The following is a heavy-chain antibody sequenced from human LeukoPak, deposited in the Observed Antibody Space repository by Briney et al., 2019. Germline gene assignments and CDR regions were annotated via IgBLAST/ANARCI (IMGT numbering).Heavy chain of an antibody. J-gene: IGHJ4*02. CDR2: ISGSGGST. CDR3: AKDRRGYSYGRNLHFDY. Sequence: GGSLRLSCAASGFTFSSYAMSWVRQAPGKGLEWVSAISGSGGSTYYADSVKGRFTISRDNSKNTLYLQMNSLRAEDTAVYYCAKDRRGYSYGRNLHFDYWGQGTLVTVSS. D-gene: IGHD5-18*01. CDR1: GFTFSSYA. V-gene: IGHV3-23*01.